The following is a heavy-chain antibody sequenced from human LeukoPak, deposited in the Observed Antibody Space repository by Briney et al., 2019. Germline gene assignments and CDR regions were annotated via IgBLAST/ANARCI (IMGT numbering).Heavy chain of an antibody. D-gene: IGHD3-22*01. CDR2: INHSGST. Sequence: SETLSLTCAVYGGSFSGYYWSWIRQPPGKGLEWIGEINHSGSTNYNPSLKSRVTMSVDTSKNQFSLKLSSVTAADTAVYYCARESTHYYDSSGDAFDIWGQGTMVTVSS. J-gene: IGHJ3*02. V-gene: IGHV4-34*01. CDR3: ARESTHYYDSSGDAFDI. CDR1: GGSFSGYY.